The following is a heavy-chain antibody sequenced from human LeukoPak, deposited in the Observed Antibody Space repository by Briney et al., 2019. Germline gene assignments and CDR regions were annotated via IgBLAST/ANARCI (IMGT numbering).Heavy chain of an antibody. V-gene: IGHV3-30*18. D-gene: IGHD3-9*01. CDR3: AKENVRNYDILTGYYTDYFDY. Sequence: PGRSLRPSCAASGFTFSSYCMHWVRQAPGNGLEWVAVISYDGSNKYYADSVKGRFTISRDHSKNALYLQMNSLRAEDSAVYYCAKENVRNYDILTGYYTDYFDYWGQGTLVTVSS. CDR2: ISYDGSNK. CDR1: GFTFSSYC. J-gene: IGHJ4*02.